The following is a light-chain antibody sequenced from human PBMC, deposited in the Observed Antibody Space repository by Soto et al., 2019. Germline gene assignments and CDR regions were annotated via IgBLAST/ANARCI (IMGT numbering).Light chain of an antibody. V-gene: IGLV1-40*01. CDR1: SPNIGAGYD. J-gene: IGLJ2*01. CDR3: QSYDSSLSGSKVV. Sequence: QSVLTQPPSVSGAPGQRVTISCTGSSPNIGAGYDVHWYQQLPGTAPKLLIYGNSNRPSGVPDRFSGSKSGTSASLAITGLQAEDEADYYCQSYDSSLSGSKVVFGGGTKVTVL. CDR2: GNS.